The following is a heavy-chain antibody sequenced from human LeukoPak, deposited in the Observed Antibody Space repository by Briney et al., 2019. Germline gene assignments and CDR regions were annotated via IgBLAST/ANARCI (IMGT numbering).Heavy chain of an antibody. V-gene: IGHV1-8*01. CDR2: MNPNSGNT. Sequence: ASVKVSCKASGYTFTSYDINWVRQATGQGLEWMGWMNPNSGNTGYAQKFQGRVTMTRNTSISTAYMELSSPRSEDTAVYYCARGGRYSYGYDYWGQGTLVTVSS. CDR1: GYTFTSYD. J-gene: IGHJ4*02. D-gene: IGHD5-18*01. CDR3: ARGGRYSYGYDY.